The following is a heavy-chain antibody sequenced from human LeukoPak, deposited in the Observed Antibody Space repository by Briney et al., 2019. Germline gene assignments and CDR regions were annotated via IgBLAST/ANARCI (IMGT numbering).Heavy chain of an antibody. V-gene: IGHV3-30*02. D-gene: IGHD3-10*01. J-gene: IGHJ4*02. CDR2: IRYDGSNK. Sequence: GGPLRLSCAASGFTFSSYGMHWVRQAPGKGLEWVAFIRYDGSNKYYADSVKGRFTISRDNSKNTLYLQMNSLRAEDTAVYYCAKGGEIWFGELLPYDYWGQGTLVTVSS. CDR3: AKGGEIWFGELLPYDY. CDR1: GFTFSSYG.